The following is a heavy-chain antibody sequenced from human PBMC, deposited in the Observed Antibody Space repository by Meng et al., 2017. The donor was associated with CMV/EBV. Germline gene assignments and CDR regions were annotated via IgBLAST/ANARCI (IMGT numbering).Heavy chain of an antibody. CDR3: ARGPEVDYGDYVGLDY. Sequence: QGQLPESGPGLAMPSETLSLNCTVSGGSISSYYWSWTRQPAGKGLEWIGRIYTSGSTNYNPSLKSRVTMSVDTSKNQFSLKLSSVTAADTAVYYCARGPEVDYGDYVGLDYWGQGTLVTVSS. D-gene: IGHD4-17*01. CDR1: GGSISSYY. J-gene: IGHJ4*02. CDR2: IYTSGST. V-gene: IGHV4-4*07.